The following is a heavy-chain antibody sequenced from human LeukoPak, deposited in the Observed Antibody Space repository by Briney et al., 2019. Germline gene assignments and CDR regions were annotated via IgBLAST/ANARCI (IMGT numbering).Heavy chain of an antibody. J-gene: IGHJ3*02. D-gene: IGHD6-19*01. CDR2: IYHSGST. Sequence: SETLSLTCTVSDYSISSGYYWGRIRQPPGKGLEWIGSIYHSGSTYYNPSLRSRVTISVDTSKNQFSLKLSSVTAADTAVYYCAREDIAVAGIGAFDIWGQGTMVTVSS. V-gene: IGHV4-38-2*02. CDR3: AREDIAVAGIGAFDI. CDR1: DYSISSGYY.